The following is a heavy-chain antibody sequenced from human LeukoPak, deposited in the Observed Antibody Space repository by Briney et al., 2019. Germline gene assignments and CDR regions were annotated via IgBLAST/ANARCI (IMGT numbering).Heavy chain of an antibody. Sequence: SQTLSLTCSISGGSINSGGYYWSWVRQHPGQGLELIGNIYYSGIADYNPSLKSRVTMSVDTSKNQFSLKLTSVTAADTAVYYCARGTSYRWQQLASFDSWGQGTLVTVSS. CDR2: IYYSGIA. D-gene: IGHD6-13*01. CDR1: GGSINSGGYY. CDR3: ARGTSYRWQQLASFDS. V-gene: IGHV4-31*02. J-gene: IGHJ4*02.